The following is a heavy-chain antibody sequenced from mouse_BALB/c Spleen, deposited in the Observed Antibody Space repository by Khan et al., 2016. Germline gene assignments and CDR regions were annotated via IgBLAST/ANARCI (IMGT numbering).Heavy chain of an antibody. D-gene: IGHD1-2*01. CDR2: ICPGSGNN. V-gene: IGHV1-76*01. J-gene: IGHJ4*01. CDR1: GYTFTDYY. CDR3: SRSYYCYFALAY. Sequence: QVQLKQSGTELPRPGASVKLSCKASGYTFTDYYLHWVKQRTGQGLEWIGEICPGSGNNYYNEKLKGKGSLTADTSSSTAYMQLSSLTSEYSAVYFCSRSYYCYFALAYWGHGASVTVSS.